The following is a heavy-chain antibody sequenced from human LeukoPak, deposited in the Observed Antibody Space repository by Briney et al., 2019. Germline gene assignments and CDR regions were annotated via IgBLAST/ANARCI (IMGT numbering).Heavy chain of an antibody. V-gene: IGHV4-59*11. J-gene: IGHJ5*02. Sequence: SETLSLTCTVSDDSFSSHYWTWIRQPPGNGLEWIGYISYIGSTNYNPSLKSRVTISVDTSKNQFSLKVSSVTAADTAVYYCARDRNYYGSGSPHNWFDPWGQGTLVTASS. D-gene: IGHD3-10*01. CDR2: ISYIGST. CDR3: ARDRNYYGSGSPHNWFDP. CDR1: DDSFSSHY.